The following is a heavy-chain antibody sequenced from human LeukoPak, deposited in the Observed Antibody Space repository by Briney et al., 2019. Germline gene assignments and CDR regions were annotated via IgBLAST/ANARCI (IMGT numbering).Heavy chain of an antibody. CDR1: GDTFSSYA. CDR2: IIPIFGTA. Sequence: GASVKVSCKASGDTFSSYAISWVRQAPGQGLEWMGGIIPIFGTANYAQKFQGRVTITADESTSTAYMELSSLRSEDTAVYYCASGYSYGHKGRYYFDYWGQGTLVTVSS. CDR3: ASGYSYGHKGRYYFDY. V-gene: IGHV1-69*13. J-gene: IGHJ4*02. D-gene: IGHD5-18*01.